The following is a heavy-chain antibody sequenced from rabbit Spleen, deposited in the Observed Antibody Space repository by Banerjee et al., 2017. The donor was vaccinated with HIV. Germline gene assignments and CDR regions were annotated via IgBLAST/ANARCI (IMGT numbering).Heavy chain of an antibody. CDR3: ARDTGSSFSSYGMDL. CDR1: GIDFSSYNF. CDR2: IYADSSGST. Sequence: QQQLEESGGGLVKPGGTLTLTCKASGIDFSSYNFICWVHQAPGKGLEYIACIYADSSGSTYYASWAKGRFTISKTSSTTVTLQMTSLTVADTATYFCARDTGSSFSSYGMDLWGPGPLVTVS. D-gene: IGHD8-1*01. V-gene: IGHV1S45*01. J-gene: IGHJ6*01.